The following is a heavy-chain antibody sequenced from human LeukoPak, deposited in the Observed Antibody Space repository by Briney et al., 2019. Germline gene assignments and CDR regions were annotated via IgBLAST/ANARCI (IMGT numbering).Heavy chain of an antibody. D-gene: IGHD3-3*01. V-gene: IGHV4-30-4*08. CDR3: ASKVFGVVIGDY. Sequence: SRTLSLTCTVSGVSISSGDYYWSWIRPPPGKGLEWIVYIYYSGSTYSNPSLKRRVIISEDTSKNQFSLKLSSVSAADTAVYYCASKVFGVVIGDYWGQGTLVTVSS. CDR1: GVSISSGDYY. CDR2: IYYSGST. J-gene: IGHJ4*02.